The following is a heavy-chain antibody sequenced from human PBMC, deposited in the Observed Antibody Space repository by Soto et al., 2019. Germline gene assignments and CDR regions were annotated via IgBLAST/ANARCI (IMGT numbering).Heavy chain of an antibody. CDR2: IYPGDSDT. CDR3: ARGGSSGPDLQYYFDY. J-gene: IGHJ4*02. D-gene: IGHD6-19*01. Sequence: GESLKISCKGSGYSFTSYWIGWVRQMPGKGLEWMGIIYPGDSDTRYSPSFQGQVTISADKSISTAYLQWSSLKASDTAMYYCARGGSSGPDLQYYFDYWGQGTLVTVSS. CDR1: GYSFTSYW. V-gene: IGHV5-51*01.